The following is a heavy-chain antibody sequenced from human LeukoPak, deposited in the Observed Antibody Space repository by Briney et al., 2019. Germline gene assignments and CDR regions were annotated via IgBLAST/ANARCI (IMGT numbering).Heavy chain of an antibody. CDR1: GASIRSSF. CDR3: TRNRGYYVNDY. CDR2: LSMRGTT. Sequence: PSETLSLTCTVSGASIRSSFWNWIRQPPGRGLEWIGYLSMRGTTNYNPSLKSRVTISADTSENQFSLKVSSVTAADTAVYYCTRNRGYYVNDYWGQGILVTVSP. J-gene: IGHJ4*02. D-gene: IGHD1-26*01. V-gene: IGHV4-59*01.